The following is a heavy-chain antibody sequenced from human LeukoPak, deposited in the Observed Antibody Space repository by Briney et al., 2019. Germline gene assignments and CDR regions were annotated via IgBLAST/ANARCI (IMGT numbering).Heavy chain of an antibody. CDR3: AKGSRWLRDLGDY. V-gene: IGHV3-23*01. CDR2: ISGSGGST. J-gene: IGHJ4*02. Sequence: GGSLRLSCAASGFTFSSYAMSWVRQAPGKGLGWVSAISGSGGSTYYADSVKGRFTISRDNSKNTLYLQMNSLRAEDTAVYYCAKGSRWLRDLGDYWGQGTLVTVSS. CDR1: GFTFSSYA. D-gene: IGHD5-12*01.